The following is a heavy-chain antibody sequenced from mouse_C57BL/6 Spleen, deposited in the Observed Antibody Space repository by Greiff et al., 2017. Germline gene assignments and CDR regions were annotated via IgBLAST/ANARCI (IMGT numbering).Heavy chain of an antibody. Sequence: QVQLQQSGPELVKPGASVKLSCKASGYTFTSYDINWVKQRPGQGLEWIGWIYPRDGSTKYNEKFKGKATLTVDTSSSTAYMELHSLTSEDSAVYFCARITTVVERYFDYWGQGTTLTVSS. CDR1: GYTFTSYD. J-gene: IGHJ2*01. D-gene: IGHD1-1*01. V-gene: IGHV1-85*01. CDR2: IYPRDGST. CDR3: ARITTVVERYFDY.